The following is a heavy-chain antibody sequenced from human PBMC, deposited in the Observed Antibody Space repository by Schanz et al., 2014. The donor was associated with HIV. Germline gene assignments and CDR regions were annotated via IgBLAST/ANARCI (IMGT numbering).Heavy chain of an antibody. CDR3: ARAPYTSGWYGVDY. V-gene: IGHV1-46*01. CDR1: GYTFTSHY. Sequence: QVQLVQSGAEVRKPGASVTVSCKASGYTFTSHYIHWVRQAPGQGFEWMAIINPIGGSTSYAQRLHGRVTMTSDTSTSTVYMELSSLRSEDTAVYYCARAPYTSGWYGVDYWGQGTLVTVSS. D-gene: IGHD6-19*01. CDR2: INPIGGST. J-gene: IGHJ4*02.